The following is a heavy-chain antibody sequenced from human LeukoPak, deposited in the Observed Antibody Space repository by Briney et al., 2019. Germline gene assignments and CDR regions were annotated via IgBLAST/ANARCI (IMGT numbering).Heavy chain of an antibody. CDR2: INPNSGGT. Sequence: ASVRVSCKASGYTLTGYYMHWVRQAPGQGLEWMGWINPNSGGTNYAQKFQGRVTMTRDTSISTAYMELSRLGSDDTAVYYCARDGASGYLADYWGQGTLVTVSS. J-gene: IGHJ4*02. CDR3: ARDGASGYLADY. V-gene: IGHV1-2*02. D-gene: IGHD3-3*01. CDR1: GYTLTGYY.